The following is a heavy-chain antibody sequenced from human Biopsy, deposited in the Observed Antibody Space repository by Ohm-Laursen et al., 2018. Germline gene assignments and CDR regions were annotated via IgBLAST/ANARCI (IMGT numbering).Heavy chain of an antibody. CDR1: GFSFSDYH. Sequence: SLRLSCAASGFSFSDYHMRWICQAPGAGLGRVSYISGGGTIYYGDSMKRRVTISRDNAKNSLYLQMHSLRAEDTAVYYCARDTRWGPYSMDVWGQGTTVTVSS. CDR3: ARDTRWGPYSMDV. J-gene: IGHJ6*02. CDR2: ISGGGTI. D-gene: IGHD4-23*01. V-gene: IGHV3-11*01.